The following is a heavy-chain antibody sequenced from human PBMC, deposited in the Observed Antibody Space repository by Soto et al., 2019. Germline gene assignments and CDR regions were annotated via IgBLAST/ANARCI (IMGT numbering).Heavy chain of an antibody. V-gene: IGHV1-69*12. D-gene: IGHD6-19*01. CDR1: GGSFRTYS. Sequence: QVQLLQSGAEVKKPGSSVRVSCEASGGSFRTYSISWVRQAPGQGIEWMGEIIPIFGTVNYAQKFQGRVTITADEPTTTVYMDLRSLRSEDTAVYYCAKGAVAGTPTSYYYYGMDVWGQGTTVTVSS. CDR2: IIPIFGTV. J-gene: IGHJ6*02. CDR3: AKGAVAGTPTSYYYYGMDV.